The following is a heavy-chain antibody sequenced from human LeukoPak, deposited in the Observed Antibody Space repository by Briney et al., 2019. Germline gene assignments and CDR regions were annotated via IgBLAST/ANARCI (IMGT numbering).Heavy chain of an antibody. CDR2: IAHDGVAK. CDR1: GFSLSNYG. Sequence: PGRSLRLSCVTAGFSLSNYGMHWVRQAPGKGLEWVARIAHDGVAKYYTDSVKGRFTISSDNSRNSLYLQMNSLRPKDTAVYYCARDWGASDWYNWCDPWGQRTLVTV. D-gene: IGHD6-19*01. CDR3: ARDWGASDWYNWCDP. V-gene: IGHV3-30*19. J-gene: IGHJ5*02.